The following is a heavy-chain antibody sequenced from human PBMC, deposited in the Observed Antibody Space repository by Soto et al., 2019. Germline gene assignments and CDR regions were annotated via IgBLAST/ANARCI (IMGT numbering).Heavy chain of an antibody. D-gene: IGHD3-3*01. Sequence: QVQLLQSGAEVKKPGASVRISCKSSANTFINNYINWVRQAPGQGLEWLGVFNPRGGTTRYAQKFQGRVTMTGDTSTRTVFMELSNLKSEDTAVHYCARVYGLVQYDDFWSGYYDYWGQGTLVIVSS. CDR2: FNPRGGTT. CDR1: ANTFINNY. CDR3: ARVYGLVQYDDFWSGYYDY. J-gene: IGHJ4*02. V-gene: IGHV1-46*01.